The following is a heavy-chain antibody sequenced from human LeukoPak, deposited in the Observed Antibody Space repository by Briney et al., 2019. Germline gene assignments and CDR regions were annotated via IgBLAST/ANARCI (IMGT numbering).Heavy chain of an antibody. Sequence: PGGSLRLSCAASGFTFSSYAMHWVRQAPGKGLEWVAVISYDGSNKYYADSVKGRFTISRDNSKNTLYLQMNSLRAEDTAVYYCARDQGPDYWGQGTLVTVSS. CDR3: ARDQGPDY. CDR1: GFTFSSYA. J-gene: IGHJ4*02. CDR2: ISYDGSNK. V-gene: IGHV3-30-3*01.